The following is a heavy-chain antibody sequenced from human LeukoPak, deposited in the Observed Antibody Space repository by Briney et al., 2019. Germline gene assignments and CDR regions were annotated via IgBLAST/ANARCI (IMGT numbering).Heavy chain of an antibody. Sequence: GGSLRLSCAASGFTFSSYAMSWVRQAPGKGLEWVSYISSSSSTIYYADSVKGRFTISRDNAKNSLYLQMNSLRDEDTAVYYCARDPGSGSYNNQMSDHWGQGTLATVSS. CDR2: ISSSSSTI. D-gene: IGHD3-10*01. J-gene: IGHJ4*02. CDR3: ARDPGSGSYNNQMSDH. V-gene: IGHV3-48*02. CDR1: GFTFSSYA.